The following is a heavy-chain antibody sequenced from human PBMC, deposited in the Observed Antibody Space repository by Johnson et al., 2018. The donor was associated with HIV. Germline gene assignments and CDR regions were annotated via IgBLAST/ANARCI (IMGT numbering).Heavy chain of an antibody. D-gene: IGHD2-8*02. CDR3: ARDNEDIVLVGAVDI. CDR1: GFTVSNNY. J-gene: IGHJ3*02. CDR2: IYSGDTT. Sequence: VQLVESGGALVQPGGSLRLSCAASGFTVSNNYMSWVRQAPGKGLEWVSIIYSGDTTYYADSVKGRFTISRDNSKNTLYLQMNSLRAEDTAVYYCARDNEDIVLVGAVDIWGQGTMVTVSS. V-gene: IGHV3-66*01.